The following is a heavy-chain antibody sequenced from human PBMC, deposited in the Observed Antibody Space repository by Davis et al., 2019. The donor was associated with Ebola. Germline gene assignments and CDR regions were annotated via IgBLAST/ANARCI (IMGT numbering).Heavy chain of an antibody. J-gene: IGHJ4*02. D-gene: IGHD3-10*01. CDR3: ASSVVLGSYYKGPFDY. Sequence: ASVKVSCKASGYTFTSYAVHWVRQAPGQRLEWMGWINAGNANTKYSQNFQARVTITWDTSASTAYMELSSLRSEDTAVYYCASSVVLGSYYKGPFDYWGQGTLVTVSS. CDR1: GYTFTSYA. V-gene: IGHV1-3*01. CDR2: INAGNANT.